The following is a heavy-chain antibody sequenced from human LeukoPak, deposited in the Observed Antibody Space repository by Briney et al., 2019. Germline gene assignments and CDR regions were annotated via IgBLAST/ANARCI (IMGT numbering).Heavy chain of an antibody. CDR1: GFTFSSYA. CDR2: ISYDGSNK. CDR3: AKGPLVTEEYYYYYGMDV. D-gene: IGHD4-11*01. V-gene: IGHV3-30*18. J-gene: IGHJ6*02. Sequence: GGSLRLSCAASGFTFSSYAMSWVRQAPGKGLEWVAVISYDGSNKYYADSVKGRFTISRDNSKNTLYLQMNSLRAEDTAVYYCAKGPLVTEEYYYYYGMDVWGQGTTVTVSS.